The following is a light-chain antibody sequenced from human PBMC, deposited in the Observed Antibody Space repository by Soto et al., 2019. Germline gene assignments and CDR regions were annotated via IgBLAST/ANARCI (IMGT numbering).Light chain of an antibody. Sequence: QSALTQPPSASGSPGQSVTISCTGTSSDVGGYNYVSWYQQHPGKAPKLMIYEVSKRPSGVPDCFSGSKSGNTASLTVSGLQAEDEADYYCSSYVARGAFGGGTKLTVL. CDR2: EVS. V-gene: IGLV2-8*01. CDR1: SSDVGGYNY. J-gene: IGLJ2*01. CDR3: SSYVARGA.